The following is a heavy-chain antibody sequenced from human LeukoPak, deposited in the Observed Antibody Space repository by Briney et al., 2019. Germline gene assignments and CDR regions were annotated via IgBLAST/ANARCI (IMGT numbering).Heavy chain of an antibody. CDR3: ARDFMVRGGAAFDI. D-gene: IGHD3-10*01. Sequence: SETLSLTCAVYGGSFSGYYWSWIRQPPGKGLEWIGEINHSGSTNYNPSLKSRVTISVDTSKNQFSLKLSSVTAADTAVYYCARDFMVRGGAAFDIWGQGTMVTVSS. J-gene: IGHJ3*02. CDR1: GGSFSGYY. V-gene: IGHV4-34*01. CDR2: INHSGST.